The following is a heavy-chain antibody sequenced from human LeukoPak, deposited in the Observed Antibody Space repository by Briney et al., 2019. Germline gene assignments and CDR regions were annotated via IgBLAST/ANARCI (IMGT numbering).Heavy chain of an antibody. Sequence: PGGSLSFSCSAATFTFDAYAMLWDRQAPGNGLEWVSLPSGGGGSTYYADSVNGRFTISRHNRKNSLYLQMNRLRTEDTTLYYCAKDIVDTAMGRGGNWFDPWGQGTLVTVSS. CDR2: PSGGGGST. V-gene: IGHV3-43*02. D-gene: IGHD5-18*01. J-gene: IGHJ5*02. CDR3: AKDIVDTAMGRGGNWFDP. CDR1: TFTFDAYA.